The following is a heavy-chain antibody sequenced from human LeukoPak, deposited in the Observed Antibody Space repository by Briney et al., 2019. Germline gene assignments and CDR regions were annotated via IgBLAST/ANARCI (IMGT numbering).Heavy chain of an antibody. CDR1: GFTFNTYA. D-gene: IGHD6-6*01. V-gene: IGHV3-23*01. CDR3: ARHRSSWLIDY. Sequence: GGSQRLSCAASGFTFNTYAMSWVRQAPWERLQWVSGISDSGGNTYYADSVRGRFTISRDNSKNTLYLQMNSLRAEDTAVYYCARHRSSWLIDYWGQGTLVTVSS. CDR2: ISDSGGNT. J-gene: IGHJ4*02.